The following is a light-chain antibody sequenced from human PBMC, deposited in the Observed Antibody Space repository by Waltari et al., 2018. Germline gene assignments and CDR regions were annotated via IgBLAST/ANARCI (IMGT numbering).Light chain of an antibody. CDR3: KQYNDYPLT. CDR2: KAS. V-gene: IGKV1-5*03. Sequence: DIQMTQSPSTLSASVGDRVTITCRASQIISTWLAWYQQKPGKAPKLLIYKASGLESGVPSRFSGSGSGTEFTLTISSLQPDDFATYYCKQYNDYPLTFGGGTKVEIK. CDR1: QIISTW. J-gene: IGKJ4*01.